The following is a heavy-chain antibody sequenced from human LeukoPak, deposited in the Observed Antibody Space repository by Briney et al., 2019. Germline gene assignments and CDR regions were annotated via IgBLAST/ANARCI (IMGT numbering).Heavy chain of an antibody. CDR2: ISYDGSNK. CDR3: AKDDRKSRWFGERTVDY. D-gene: IGHD3-10*01. Sequence: GGSLRLSCAASGFTFSSYAMHWVRQAPGKGLEWVAVISYDGSNKYYADSVKGRFTISRDNSKNTLYLQMNSLRAEDTAVYYCAKDDRKSRWFGERTVDYWGQGTLVTVSS. CDR1: GFTFSSYA. J-gene: IGHJ4*02. V-gene: IGHV3-30*18.